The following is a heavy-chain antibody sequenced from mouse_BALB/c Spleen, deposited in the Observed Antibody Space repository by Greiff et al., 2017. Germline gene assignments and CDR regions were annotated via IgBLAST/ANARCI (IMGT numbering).Heavy chain of an antibody. CDR1: GYAFPNYL. J-gene: IGHJ4*01. CDR2: INPGSGGT. D-gene: IGHD2-10*02. CDR3: ARREKYGNYVAMDY. V-gene: IGHV1-54*01. Sequence: QVQLKESGAELVRPGTSVKVSCKASGYAFPNYLIEWVKQRPGQGLEWIGVINPGSGGTNYNEKFKGKATLTADKSSSTAYMQLSSLTSDDSAVYFGARREKYGNYVAMDYWGQGTSVTVSS.